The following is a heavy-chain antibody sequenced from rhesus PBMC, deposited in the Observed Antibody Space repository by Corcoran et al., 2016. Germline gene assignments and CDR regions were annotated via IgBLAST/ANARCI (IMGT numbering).Heavy chain of an antibody. V-gene: IGHV4S9*01. CDR3: ARDRYNRFDV. Sequence: QVQLQESGPGLVKPSETLSLTCAVSGGPISDSSYWNWSRQPPGKGLEWIGNIYGHSASTYYNPSLKSRVTISKDTSKNQFFLKLSSVTAADTAVYYCARDRYNRFDVWGAGVLVTVSS. CDR1: GGPISDSSY. J-gene: IGHJ5-1*01. CDR2: IYGHSAST.